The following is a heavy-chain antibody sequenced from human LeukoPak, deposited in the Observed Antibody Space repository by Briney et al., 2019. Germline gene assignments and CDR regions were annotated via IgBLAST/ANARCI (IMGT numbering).Heavy chain of an antibody. D-gene: IGHD6-19*01. Sequence: SQTLSLTCVVSGDSVSSKNGAWSWIRQSPSRGLEWLGRTYYRSKWYNDYAESMEGRMTISQDTSKNQYSLHPNSVTPDDTAVYYCARDFGTTGWHTFDYWGQGTLVTVSS. CDR3: ARDFGTTGWHTFDY. V-gene: IGHV6-1*01. CDR1: GDSVSSKNGA. J-gene: IGHJ4*02. CDR2: TYYRSKWYN.